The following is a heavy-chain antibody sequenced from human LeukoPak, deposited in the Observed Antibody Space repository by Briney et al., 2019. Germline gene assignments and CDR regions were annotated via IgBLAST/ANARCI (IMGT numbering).Heavy chain of an antibody. D-gene: IGHD2-21*01. CDR3: AKDRTGGDFFTDAFDM. CDR1: GFTVSSNY. CDR2: ISGSGGST. Sequence: GGSLRLSCAASGFTVSSNYMNWVRKAPGKGLEWVSAISGSGGSTYYADSVKGRFTISRDNAKNSLYLQMNSLRVEDMALYYCAKDRTGGDFFTDAFDMWGQGTMVTVSS. V-gene: IGHV3-23*01. J-gene: IGHJ3*02.